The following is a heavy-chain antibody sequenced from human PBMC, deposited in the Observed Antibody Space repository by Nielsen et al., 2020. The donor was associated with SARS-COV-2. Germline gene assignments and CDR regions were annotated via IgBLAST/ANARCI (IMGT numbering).Heavy chain of an antibody. CDR2: ISSSSSYT. V-gene: IGHV3-11*05. CDR3: AREGGMNWFDP. Sequence: EGFLRLSCAASGFTFSDYYMSWIRQAPGKGLEWVSYISSSSSYTNYADSVKGRFTISRDNAKNSLYLQMNSLRAEDTAVYYCAREGGMNWFDPWGQGTLVTVSS. CDR1: GFTFSDYY. J-gene: IGHJ5*02.